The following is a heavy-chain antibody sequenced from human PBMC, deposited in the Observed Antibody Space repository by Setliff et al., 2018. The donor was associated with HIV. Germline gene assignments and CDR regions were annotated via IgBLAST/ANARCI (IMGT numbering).Heavy chain of an antibody. V-gene: IGHV1-8*02. CDR1: GYTFTSYD. CDR3: ARAGQWLFPDAFDI. D-gene: IGHD6-19*01. Sequence: ASVKVSCKASGYTFTSYDINWVRQATGQGLEWMGWMNPNSGNTGYAQKFQGRVTMTRDTPTTTVYMELSSLRSEDTAVYYCARAGQWLFPDAFDIWGQGTMVTVSS. CDR2: MNPNSGNT. J-gene: IGHJ3*02.